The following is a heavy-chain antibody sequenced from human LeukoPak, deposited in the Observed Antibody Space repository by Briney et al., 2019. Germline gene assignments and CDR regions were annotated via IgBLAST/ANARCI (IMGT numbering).Heavy chain of an antibody. CDR3: AREEQSHAFDI. CDR1: GFTFSSYG. Sequence: GGSLRLSCAASGFTFSSYGMHWVRQAPGKGLEWVAVIWYDGSNKYYADSVNGRFTISRDNSKNTLYLQMNSLRAEDTAVYYCAREEQSHAFDIWGQGTMVTVSS. V-gene: IGHV3-33*01. CDR2: IWYDGSNK. J-gene: IGHJ3*02. D-gene: IGHD6-19*01.